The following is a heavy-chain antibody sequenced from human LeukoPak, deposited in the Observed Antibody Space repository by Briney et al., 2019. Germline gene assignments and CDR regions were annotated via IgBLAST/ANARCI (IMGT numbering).Heavy chain of an antibody. V-gene: IGHV3-21*01. CDR2: ISSSSSYI. CDR3: ARESILTGYYNVYNWFAP. Sequence: GGSLRLSCAASGFTFSSYSMNWVRQAPGKGLEWVSSISSSSSYIYYADSVKGRFTISRDNAKNSLYLQMNSLRAEDTAVYYCARESILTGYYNVYNWFAPWGQGTLVTVSS. CDR1: GFTFSSYS. J-gene: IGHJ5*02. D-gene: IGHD3-9*01.